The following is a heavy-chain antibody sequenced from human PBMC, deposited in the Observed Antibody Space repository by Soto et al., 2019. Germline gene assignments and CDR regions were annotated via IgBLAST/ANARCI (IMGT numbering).Heavy chain of an antibody. J-gene: IGHJ4*02. Sequence: WGSLRLSCASSGFTFSSYGMHWVRQAPGKGLEWVAVILYDGNNKYYADSVKGRFTISRDNSNNTLYVQMTSLRAEDTAVYYCARGLHSLFDYWGQGTLVTVSS. D-gene: IGHD2-21*01. CDR2: ILYDGNNK. CDR1: GFTFSSYG. CDR3: ARGLHSLFDY. V-gene: IGHV3-33*01.